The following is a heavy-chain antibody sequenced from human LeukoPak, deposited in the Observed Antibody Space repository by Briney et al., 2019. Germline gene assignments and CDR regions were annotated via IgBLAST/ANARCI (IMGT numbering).Heavy chain of an antibody. D-gene: IGHD3-10*01. V-gene: IGHV4-34*01. CDR3: ARGSGSYYLTYYFDY. CDR2: INHSGST. Sequence: PSETLSLTCAVYGGSFSGYYWSWIRQPPGKGLEWIGEINHSGSTNYNPSLKSRVTISVDKSKNQFSLKLSSVTAADTAVYYCARGSGSYYLTYYFDYWGQGTLVTVSS. CDR1: GGSFSGYY. J-gene: IGHJ4*02.